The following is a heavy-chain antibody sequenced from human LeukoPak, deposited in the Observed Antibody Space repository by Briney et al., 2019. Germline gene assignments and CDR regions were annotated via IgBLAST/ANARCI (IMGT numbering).Heavy chain of an antibody. CDR2: IYYSGST. J-gene: IGHJ4*02. CDR3: ASSRGDFWSGPKL. Sequence: SETLSLTCTVSGGSISSYYWSWIRQPPGKGLEWIGYIYYSGSTNYNPSLKSRVTIPVDTSKNHFSLKLSSVTAADTAVYYCASSRGDFWSGPKLWGQGTLVTVSS. V-gene: IGHV4-59*08. CDR1: GGSISSYY. D-gene: IGHD3-3*01.